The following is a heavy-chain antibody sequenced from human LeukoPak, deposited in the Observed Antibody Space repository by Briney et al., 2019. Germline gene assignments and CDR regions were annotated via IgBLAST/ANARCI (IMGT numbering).Heavy chain of an antibody. CDR1: GYTPTELS. CDR2: FDPEDGET. J-gene: IGHJ4*02. Sequence: ASVKVSCKVSGYTPTELSMHWVRQAPGKGLEWMGGFDPEDGETIYAQKFQGRVTMTEDTSTDTAYMELSSLRSEDTAVYYCATAIAVAGQYYFDYWGQGTLVTVSS. CDR3: ATAIAVAGQYYFDY. D-gene: IGHD6-19*01. V-gene: IGHV1-24*01.